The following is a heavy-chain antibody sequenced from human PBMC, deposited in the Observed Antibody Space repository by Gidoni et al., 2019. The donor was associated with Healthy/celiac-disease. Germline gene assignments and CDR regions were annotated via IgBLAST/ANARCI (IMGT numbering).Heavy chain of an antibody. CDR1: GFSLSTSGMC. CDR2: IDWDDDK. Sequence: QVTLRESGPALVKPTQTLTLTCTFSGFSLSTSGMCVSWIRQPPGKALEWLARIDWDDDKYYSTSLKTRLTISKDTSKNQVVLTMTNMDPVDTATYYCARMVRYSSGWYYFDYWGQGTLVTVSS. CDR3: ARMVRYSSGWYYFDY. D-gene: IGHD6-19*01. J-gene: IGHJ4*02. V-gene: IGHV2-70*15.